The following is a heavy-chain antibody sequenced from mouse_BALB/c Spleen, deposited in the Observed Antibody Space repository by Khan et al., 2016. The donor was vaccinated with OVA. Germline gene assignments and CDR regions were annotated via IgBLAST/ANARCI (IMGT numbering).Heavy chain of an antibody. CDR3: ARIYYDYDGYYGMDY. CDR2: INPSSTYT. D-gene: IGHD2-4*01. J-gene: IGHJ4*01. V-gene: IGHV1-4*01. CDR1: GYTFTSYT. Sequence: QIQLVQSGAELARPGASVKMSCKASGYTFTSYTMHWVKQRPGQGLEWIGYINPSSTYTNYNQKFKDKATLTADKSSSTAYMQLSSLTSEDSAVYYCARIYYDYDGYYGMDYWGQGTSVTVSS.